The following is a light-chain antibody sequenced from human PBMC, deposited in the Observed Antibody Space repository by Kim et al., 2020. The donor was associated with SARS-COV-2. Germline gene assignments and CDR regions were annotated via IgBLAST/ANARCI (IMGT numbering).Light chain of an antibody. V-gene: IGLV2-14*03. CDR3: SSYTNSVL. Sequence: SPGQSIAISCTESSSDGGGHDFVSWYQHHPGKAPKLIIYDVSQRPSGVSNRFSGSKSGNTASLTISGLQAEDEADYYCSSYTNSVLFGGGTQLTVL. J-gene: IGLJ2*01. CDR1: SSDGGGHDF. CDR2: DVS.